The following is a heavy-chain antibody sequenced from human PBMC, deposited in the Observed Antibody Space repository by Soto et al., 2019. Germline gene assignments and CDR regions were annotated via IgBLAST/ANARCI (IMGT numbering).Heavy chain of an antibody. V-gene: IGHV3-30-3*01. D-gene: IGHD4-17*01. CDR2: ISYDGSNK. CDR3: ARLMTTVVTPGFDY. J-gene: IGHJ4*02. Sequence: QVQLVESGGGVVQPGRSLRLSCAASGFTFSSYAMHWVRQAPGKGLEWVAVISYDGSNKYYADPVKGRFTISRDNSKNTLYLQMNSLRAEDTAVYYCARLMTTVVTPGFDYWGQGTLVTVSS. CDR1: GFTFSSYA.